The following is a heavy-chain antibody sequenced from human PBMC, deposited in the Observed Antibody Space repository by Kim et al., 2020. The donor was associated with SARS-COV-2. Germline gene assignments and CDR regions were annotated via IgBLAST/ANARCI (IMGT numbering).Heavy chain of an antibody. CDR2: IYTSGST. CDR3: AREKDYFDY. Sequence: SETLSLTCTVSGGSISSGSYYWSWIRQPAGKGLEWIGRIYTSGSTNYNPSLKSRVTISVDTSKNQFSLKLSSVTAADTAVYYCAREKDYFDYWGQGTLVTVSS. J-gene: IGHJ4*02. CDR1: GGSISSGSYY. V-gene: IGHV4-61*02.